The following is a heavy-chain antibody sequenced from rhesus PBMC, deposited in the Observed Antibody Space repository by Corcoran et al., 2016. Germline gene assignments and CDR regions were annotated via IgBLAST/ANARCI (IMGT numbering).Heavy chain of an antibody. CDR1: GFTFSGYE. CDR3: TRARGGGGYSNYDY. V-gene: IGHV3-100*02. Sequence: DVQLVESGGGLVKPGGSLRLSCVASGFTFSGYEMHWVRQAPRKGLEWVSVISESGVTIYYADSVKGRFTISRDNAKNSLFLQMNSLRAEDTAVYYCTRARGGGGYSNYDYWGQGVLVSVSS. J-gene: IGHJ4*01. D-gene: IGHD5-24*01. CDR2: ISESGVTI.